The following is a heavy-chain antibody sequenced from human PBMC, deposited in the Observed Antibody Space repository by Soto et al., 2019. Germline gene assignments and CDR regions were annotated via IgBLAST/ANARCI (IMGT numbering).Heavy chain of an antibody. J-gene: IGHJ3*02. V-gene: IGHV4-31*03. CDR3: ARADCSGGSCYHSAAFDI. D-gene: IGHD2-15*01. Sequence: QVQLQESGPGLVKPSQTLSLTCTVSGGSISSGGYYWSWIRQHPGKGLEWIGYIYYSGSTYYNPSLKSRVTISVDTSKNQFSPKLSSVTAADTAVYYCARADCSGGSCYHSAAFDIWGQGTMVTVSS. CDR1: GGSISSGGYY. CDR2: IYYSGST.